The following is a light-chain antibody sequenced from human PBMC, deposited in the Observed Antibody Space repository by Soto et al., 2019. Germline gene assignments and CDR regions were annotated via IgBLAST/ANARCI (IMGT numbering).Light chain of an antibody. CDR1: RTVENNY. CDR3: QQCATSPRT. V-gene: IGKV3-20*01. CDR2: DAS. Sequence: EIVLTQSPGTLSLSPGETATLSCRASRTVENNYLAWYQQKPGQAPRLLVDDASSRAAGTPDRFSGSGSGTDFTLTISRLEPEDFAVYYCQQCATSPRTFGPGTRVEIK. J-gene: IGKJ1*01.